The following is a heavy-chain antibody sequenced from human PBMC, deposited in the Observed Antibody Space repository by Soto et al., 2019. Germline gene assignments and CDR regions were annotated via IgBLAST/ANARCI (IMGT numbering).Heavy chain of an antibody. V-gene: IGHV6-1*01. Sequence: SQTLSLTCAISGDSVSSNSAAWNWIRQSPSRGLEWLGRTYYRSKWYNDCAVSVKSRITINPDTSKNQFSLQLNSVTPEDTAVYYCARDRMVRGVTHYYYYGMDVWGQGTTVTVSS. J-gene: IGHJ6*02. CDR3: ARDRMVRGVTHYYYYGMDV. CDR1: GDSVSSNSAA. CDR2: TYYRSKWYN. D-gene: IGHD3-10*01.